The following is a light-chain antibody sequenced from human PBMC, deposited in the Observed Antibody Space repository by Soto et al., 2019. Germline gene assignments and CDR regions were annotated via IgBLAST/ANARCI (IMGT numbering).Light chain of an antibody. Sequence: QSVLTQPASVSGSPGQSITISCTGTSSYVGGYNYVSWYQQHPGKAPKLMIYDVSNRPSGVSNRFSGSKSGNTASLTISGLQAEDEADYYCSSYTSSSTLEGVFGTGTKVTVL. CDR2: DVS. CDR1: SSYVGGYNY. V-gene: IGLV2-14*01. J-gene: IGLJ1*01. CDR3: SSYTSSSTLEGV.